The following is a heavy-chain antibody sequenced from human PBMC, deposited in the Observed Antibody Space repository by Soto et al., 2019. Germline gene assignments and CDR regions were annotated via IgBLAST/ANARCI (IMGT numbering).Heavy chain of an antibody. V-gene: IGHV4-34*01. CDR2: IYHSGSI. D-gene: IGHD5-12*01. Sequence: QVQLQQWGAGLLKPSETLSLTCAVSGGSFSGYYWTWIRQPPGKGLEWIGEIYHSGSITYNPSLKSRATMSVDSSKNHFSLKLSSVTAADTALYYCARGKDGFNYVLSFWGQGTLVTVSS. CDR3: ARGKDGFNYVLSF. CDR1: GGSFSGYY. J-gene: IGHJ4*02.